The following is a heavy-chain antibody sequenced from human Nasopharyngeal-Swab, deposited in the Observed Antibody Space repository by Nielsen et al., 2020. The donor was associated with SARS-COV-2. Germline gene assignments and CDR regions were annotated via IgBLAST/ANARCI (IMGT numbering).Heavy chain of an antibody. J-gene: IGHJ3*02. Sequence: SETLSLTCTVSGGSISSGGYYWSWIRQHPGKGLEWIGYIYYSGSTYYNPSLKSRVTISVDTSKNQFSLKLSSVTAAATAVYYCARARITMIVVVSAFDIWGQGTMVTVSS. CDR2: IYYSGST. D-gene: IGHD3-22*01. CDR3: ARARITMIVVVSAFDI. V-gene: IGHV4-31*03. CDR1: GGSISSGGYY.